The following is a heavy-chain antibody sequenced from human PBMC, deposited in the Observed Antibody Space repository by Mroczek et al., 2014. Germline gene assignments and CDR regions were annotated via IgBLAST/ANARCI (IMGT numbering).Heavy chain of an antibody. D-gene: IGHD1-26*01. V-gene: IGHV3-33*01. J-gene: IGHJ6*03. CDR1: GFTFSSYG. CDR2: IWYDGSNK. Sequence: QVQLVESGGGVVQPGRSLRLSCAASGFTFSSYGMHWVRQAPGKGLEWVAVIWYDGSNKYYADSVKGRFTISRDNSKNTLYLQMNSLRAEDTAVYYCARDGRELLPLTYYYYYYMDVW. CDR3: ARDGRELLPLTYYYYYYMDV.